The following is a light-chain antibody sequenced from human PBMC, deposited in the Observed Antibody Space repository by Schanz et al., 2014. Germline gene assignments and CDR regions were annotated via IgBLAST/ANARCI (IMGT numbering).Light chain of an antibody. CDR1: SSDIGNYNY. Sequence: QSALTQPPSASGSPGQSVTISCTGTSSDIGNYNYVSWYQQHPGQAPKLVIYEVTKRPSGVPDRFSGSKSGNTASLTVSGLQAEDEADYYCSSYAGSSWVFGGGTKLTVL. CDR2: EVT. CDR3: SSYAGSSWV. J-gene: IGLJ3*02. V-gene: IGLV2-8*01.